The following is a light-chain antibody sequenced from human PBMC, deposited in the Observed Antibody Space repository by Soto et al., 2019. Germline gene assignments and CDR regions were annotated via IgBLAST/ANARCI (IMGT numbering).Light chain of an antibody. CDR2: DAS. CDR1: QSRGRY. V-gene: IGKV3-11*01. CDR3: QQRSHPIT. J-gene: IGKJ5*01. Sequence: DIGLTQSPDTLSFSPGESAILSCRASQSRGRYLACYQQKPGQAPRLLIYDASHRATGLPVRFSGSGSESDFTLTISSLEPEDFAVDNCQQRSHPITFGQGTRLEIK.